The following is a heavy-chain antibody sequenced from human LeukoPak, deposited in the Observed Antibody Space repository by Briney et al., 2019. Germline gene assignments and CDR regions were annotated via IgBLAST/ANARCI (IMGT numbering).Heavy chain of an antibody. V-gene: IGHV1-69*05. D-gene: IGHD3-9*01. J-gene: IGHJ4*02. CDR3: GRANFDWLIDY. CDR1: GGTFSSYA. CDR2: IIPIFGTA. Sequence: SVTVSCKASGGTFSSYAISLVRQAPGQGLEWMGRIIPIFGTANYAQKFQGRVTITTDESTSTAYMELSSLRSEDTAVYYCGRANFDWLIDYWGQGTLVTVSS.